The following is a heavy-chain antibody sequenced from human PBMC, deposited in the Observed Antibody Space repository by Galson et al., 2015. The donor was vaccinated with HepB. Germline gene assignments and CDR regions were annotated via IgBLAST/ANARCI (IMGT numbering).Heavy chain of an antibody. Sequence: LSLTCTVSGGSISGYYWSWIRKPPRKGLEWVGYVFSSGSTNYNPSLRRRVAISKDTSKNQFSLKLSSVTAADTAVYFCARRGGSSYGYWYFDLWGRGTLVTVSS. J-gene: IGHJ2*01. CDR3: ARRGGSSYGYWYFDL. CDR2: VFSSGST. CDR1: GGSISGYY. D-gene: IGHD5-18*01. V-gene: IGHV4-59*08.